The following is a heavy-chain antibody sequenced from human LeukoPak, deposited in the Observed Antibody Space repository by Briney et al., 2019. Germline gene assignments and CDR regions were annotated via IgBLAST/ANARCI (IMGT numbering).Heavy chain of an antibody. CDR1: EYTFTSYD. J-gene: IGHJ4*02. CDR2: MNPNSGST. Sequence: ASVKVSCKASEYTFTSYDINWVRQATGQGLEWMGWMNPNSGSTGYAQEFQGRITMTRNTSISTAYMDLRSLRSDDTAVYYCARDSVVGGQNFDYWGQGTLVTVSS. CDR3: ARDSVVGGQNFDY. D-gene: IGHD5/OR15-5a*01. V-gene: IGHV1-8*01.